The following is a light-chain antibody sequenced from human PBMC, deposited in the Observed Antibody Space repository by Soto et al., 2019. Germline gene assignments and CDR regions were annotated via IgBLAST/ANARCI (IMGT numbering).Light chain of an antibody. CDR2: GAS. CDR1: QTINDNY. Sequence: IVLTQFPGTLSLSPGERATLSCRASQTINDNYLAWYQQKPGRTPRLLIYGASTRAIGIPDRFSGSGSGTDFILTISRLEPEDFAVYYCQQYTGTLTFGGGTKVDIK. J-gene: IGKJ4*01. CDR3: QQYTGTLT. V-gene: IGKV3-20*01.